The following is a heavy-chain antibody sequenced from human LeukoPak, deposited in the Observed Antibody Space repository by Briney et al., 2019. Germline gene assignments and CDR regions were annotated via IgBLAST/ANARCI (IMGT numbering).Heavy chain of an antibody. CDR1: GFTFSSYS. V-gene: IGHV3-21*01. J-gene: IGHJ3*02. D-gene: IGHD2-2*01. CDR2: ISSSSSYI. Sequence: GGSLRLSCAASGFTFSSYSMNWVRQAPGKGLEWVSSISSSSSYIYYADSVKGRFTISRDNAKNSLYLQMNSLRAEDTAVYYCARDPPLLYCSSTSCYWGGDAFDIWGQGTMVTVSS. CDR3: ARDPPLLYCSSTSCYWGGDAFDI.